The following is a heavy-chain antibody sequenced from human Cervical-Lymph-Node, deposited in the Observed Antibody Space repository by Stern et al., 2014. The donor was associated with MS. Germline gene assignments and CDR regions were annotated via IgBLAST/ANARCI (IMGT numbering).Heavy chain of an antibody. V-gene: IGHV1-2*06. CDR3: ARGLGATAFDF. Sequence: QVQLVQSAAEVKKPGASVKVSCKSFGYTFTDYYFHWVRQAPGQVLEWMGRIYPKSGDSTSAPKFQGRVIMTRDTSIRTLYLELNRLRPDDTAVYYCARGLGATAFDFWGQGTLVTVSS. D-gene: IGHD1-26*01. CDR2: IYPKSGDS. J-gene: IGHJ4*02. CDR1: GYTFTDYY.